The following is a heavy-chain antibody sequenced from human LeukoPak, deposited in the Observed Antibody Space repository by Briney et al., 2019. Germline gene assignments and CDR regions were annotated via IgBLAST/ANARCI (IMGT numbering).Heavy chain of an antibody. J-gene: IGHJ4*02. CDR2: ISISSGTI. Sequence: PGGSLRLSCAASGFTFSGYWMHWVRQAPGKGLEWVSYISISSGTISYADSVKGRFTISRDNAKSSLYLQMDSLRAEDTAVYYCARALPSSWYYFDFWGQGTLVTVSS. D-gene: IGHD6-13*01. CDR1: GFTFSGYW. CDR3: ARALPSSWYYFDF. V-gene: IGHV3-48*04.